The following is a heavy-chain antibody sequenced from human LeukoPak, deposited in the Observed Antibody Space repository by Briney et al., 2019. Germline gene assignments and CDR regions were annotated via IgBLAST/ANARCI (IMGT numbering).Heavy chain of an antibody. V-gene: IGHV1-69*04. CDR2: IIPILGIA. CDR1: GGTFSSYA. CDR3: ASLAVAETVDY. D-gene: IGHD6-19*01. J-gene: IGHJ4*02. Sequence: ASVKVSCKASGGTFSSYAISWVRQAPGQGLEWMGRIIPILGIANYAQKFQGRVTITADKSTSTAYMELSSLRSEDTAVYYCASLAVAETVDYWGQGTLVTVSS.